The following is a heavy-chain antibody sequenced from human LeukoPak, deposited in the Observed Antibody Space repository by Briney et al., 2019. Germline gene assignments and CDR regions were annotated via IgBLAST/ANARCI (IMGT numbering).Heavy chain of an antibody. V-gene: IGHV4-59*12. Sequence: SETLSLTCTVSGGSISSYYGSWIRQPPGKGLEWIGYIYYSGSTNYNPSLKSRVTISVDTSKNQFSLNMTSVTAADTAVYYCARDSAEYYYGIDVWGQGTTVTVSS. D-gene: IGHD3-10*01. J-gene: IGHJ6*02. CDR3: ARDSAEYYYGIDV. CDR2: IYYSGST. CDR1: GGSISSYY.